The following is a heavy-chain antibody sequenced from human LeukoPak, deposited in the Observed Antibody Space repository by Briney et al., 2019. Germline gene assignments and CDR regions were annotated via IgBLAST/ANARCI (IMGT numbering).Heavy chain of an antibody. CDR2: IYPGDSNT. Sequence: GESLKISCKASGYTFTSYWIGWVRQMPGKGLGWMGVIYPGDSNTEYSPPFQGQVTISADKSISTAYLQWSSLKASDTAMYYCASITNGWYQAGYWGQGTLVTVSS. J-gene: IGHJ4*02. CDR3: ASITNGWYQAGY. CDR1: GYTFTSYW. D-gene: IGHD6-19*01. V-gene: IGHV5-51*01.